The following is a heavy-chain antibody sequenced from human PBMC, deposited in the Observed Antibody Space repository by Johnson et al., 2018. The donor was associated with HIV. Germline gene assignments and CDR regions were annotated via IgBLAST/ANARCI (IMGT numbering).Heavy chain of an antibody. D-gene: IGHD3-16*01. J-gene: IGHJ3*02. CDR3: ARDDRPDGFDI. CDR1: GFTFSDYY. CDR2: ISSGGTT. V-gene: IGHV3-66*02. Sequence: VQLVESGGGLVKPGGSLRLSCAASGFTFSDYYMSWVRQAPGKGLEWVSVISSGGTTYYADSVKGRFTVSRDNSGNTLYLQMNSLRTDDTALYYCARDDRPDGFDIWGQGTMVTVSS.